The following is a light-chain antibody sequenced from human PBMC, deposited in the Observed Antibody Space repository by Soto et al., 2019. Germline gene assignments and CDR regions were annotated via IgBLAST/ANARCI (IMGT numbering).Light chain of an antibody. CDR3: QQRSNWPLT. J-gene: IGKJ4*01. V-gene: IGKV3-11*01. CDR2: DAS. Sequence: EIVLTQSPATLSLSPGEGATLSCRASQSVSSYLAWYQQKPGQAPRLLIYDASNRATGIPARFSGSGSGTDFTLTISSLEPADFAVYYCQQRSNWPLTFGGGTNVEIK. CDR1: QSVSSY.